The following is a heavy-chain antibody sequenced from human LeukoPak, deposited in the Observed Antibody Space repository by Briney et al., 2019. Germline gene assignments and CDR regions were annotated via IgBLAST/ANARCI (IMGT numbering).Heavy chain of an antibody. Sequence: PGGSLRLSCVASGFTLSSHWMSWVRQAPGKRLEWVANINQDGSAKYFVDSVKGRFTTSRDNAKNSMYLQMNSLRAEDTAVYYCARWEIRGTAHKLDYWGQGTLVTVSS. V-gene: IGHV3-7*01. CDR3: ARWEIRGTAHKLDY. J-gene: IGHJ4*02. CDR1: GFTLSSHW. CDR2: INQDGSAK. D-gene: IGHD1-7*01.